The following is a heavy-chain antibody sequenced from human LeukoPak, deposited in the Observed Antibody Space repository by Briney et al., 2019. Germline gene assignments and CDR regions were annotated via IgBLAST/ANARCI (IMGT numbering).Heavy chain of an antibody. CDR1: GFTFSGSA. Sequence: PGGSPRLSCAASGFTFSGSAMHWVRQASGKGLEWVGRIRSKANSYATAYAASVKGRFTISRDDSKNTAYLQMNSLKTEDTAVYYCTRRGYGSGSYPWGQGTLVTVSS. V-gene: IGHV3-73*01. J-gene: IGHJ5*02. D-gene: IGHD3-10*01. CDR2: IRSKANSYAT. CDR3: TRRGYGSGSYP.